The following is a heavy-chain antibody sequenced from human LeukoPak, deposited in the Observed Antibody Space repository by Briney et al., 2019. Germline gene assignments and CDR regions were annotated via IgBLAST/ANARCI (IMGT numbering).Heavy chain of an antibody. CDR1: GFTFSNYA. D-gene: IGHD6-19*01. Sequence: PGGSLRLSCAASGFTFSNYAMSWVRRAPGKGLEWVSSISVSGGNTYYADSVKGRFTISRDNSKNTLYLQLNSLTAEDTAVYYCATKQWLVRGWFDPWGQGTLVTVSS. J-gene: IGHJ5*02. V-gene: IGHV3-23*01. CDR2: ISVSGGNT. CDR3: ATKQWLVRGWFDP.